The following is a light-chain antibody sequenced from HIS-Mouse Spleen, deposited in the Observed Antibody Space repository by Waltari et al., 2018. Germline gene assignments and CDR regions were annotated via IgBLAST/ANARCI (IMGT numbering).Light chain of an antibody. V-gene: IGKV3-15*01. Sequence: EILMTHSPATLPVSPGERATLSCRASQSVSSNLAWYQQKPGQAPRLLIYGASTRATGIPARFSGSGSGTEFTLTISSMQSEDFAVYYCQQYNNWPLTFGGGTKVEIK. CDR3: QQYNNWPLT. CDR1: QSVSSN. J-gene: IGKJ4*01. CDR2: GAS.